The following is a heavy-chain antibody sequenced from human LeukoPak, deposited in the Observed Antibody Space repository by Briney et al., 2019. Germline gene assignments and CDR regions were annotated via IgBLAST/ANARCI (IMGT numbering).Heavy chain of an antibody. Sequence: PGGSLRLSCAASGFAFSSYWMSWVRQAPGKGLEWVANIKEDGSEKYYVDSVKGRFIISRDNAKNSLYLQMNSLRADDTAVYYCARVRVATAGRYDALNLWGQGIMVTVSS. CDR2: IKEDGSEK. D-gene: IGHD5-12*01. CDR3: ARVRVATAGRYDALNL. CDR1: GFAFSSYW. V-gene: IGHV3-7*01. J-gene: IGHJ3*01.